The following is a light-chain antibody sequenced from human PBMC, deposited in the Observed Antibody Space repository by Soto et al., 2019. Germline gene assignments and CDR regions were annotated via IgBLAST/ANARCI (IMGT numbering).Light chain of an antibody. CDR3: QQYKNWTRT. CDR2: DAS. CDR1: QSISRN. V-gene: IGKV3-15*01. J-gene: IGKJ1*01. Sequence: EIVMTQSPATLSVSPGEGATLSCRASQSISRNLAWYQQRLGQTPRLLIYDASTRSTGIPARFSGSGSGTEFTLTISSLQSEDFAIYYCQQYKNWTRTFGQGTKVDIX.